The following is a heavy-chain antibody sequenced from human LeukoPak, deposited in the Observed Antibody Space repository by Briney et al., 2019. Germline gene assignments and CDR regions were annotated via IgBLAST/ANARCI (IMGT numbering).Heavy chain of an antibody. Sequence: GGSLRLSCAASGFTFSGSAMHWVRQASGKGLEWVGRIRSKANSYATAYAASVKGRFTISRDDSKNTAYLQMNSLKTEDTAVYCCTRRISSGENWFDPWGQGTLVTVSS. D-gene: IGHD6-19*01. CDR2: IRSKANSYAT. CDR3: TRRISSGENWFDP. V-gene: IGHV3-73*01. CDR1: GFTFSGSA. J-gene: IGHJ5*02.